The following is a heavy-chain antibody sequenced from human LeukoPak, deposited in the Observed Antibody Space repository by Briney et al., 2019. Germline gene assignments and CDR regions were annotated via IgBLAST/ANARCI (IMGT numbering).Heavy chain of an antibody. CDR2: IYSGGST. J-gene: IGHJ3*02. V-gene: IGHV3-53*01. CDR3: ARALRYFDSGAFDI. CDR1: GFTVSSNY. Sequence: PGGSLRLSCAASGFTVSSNYMSWVRQTPGKGLEWVSVIYSGGSTYYADSVKGRFTISRDNSKNTLYLQMNSLRAEDTAVYYCARALRYFDSGAFDIWGQGTVVTVSS. D-gene: IGHD3-9*01.